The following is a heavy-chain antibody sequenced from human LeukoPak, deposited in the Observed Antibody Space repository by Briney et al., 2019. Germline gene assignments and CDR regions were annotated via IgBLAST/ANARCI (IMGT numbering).Heavy chain of an antibody. CDR2: ISYDGSNQ. CDR3: AKDTASPEWDPHQKIFDY. D-gene: IGHD1-26*01. V-gene: IGHV3-30*18. CDR1: GFTFNIYG. Sequence: PGGSLRLSCAASGFTFNIYGMHWVRQAPGKGLEWVAVISYDGSNQYYADSVKGRFTISRDNSKNTLYLQMNSLRAEDTAVYYCAKDTASPEWDPHQKIFDYWGQGTLVTVSS. J-gene: IGHJ4*02.